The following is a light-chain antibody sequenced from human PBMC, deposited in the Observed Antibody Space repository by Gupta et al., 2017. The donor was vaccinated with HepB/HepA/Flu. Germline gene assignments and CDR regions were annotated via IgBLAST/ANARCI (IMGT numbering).Light chain of an antibody. J-gene: IGLJ3*02. CDR1: SSNIGNTY. CDR3: GTWDSSLGGGV. Sequence: QSVLTQTPSVSAAPGQKVTISCSGSSSNIGNTYVSWYQQVPGTAPKLLIYENSKRPSGIPDRFSGSRSGTSATLGITGLQTGDEAYYYCGTWDSSLGGGVFGGGTKLTVL. V-gene: IGLV1-51*02. CDR2: ENS.